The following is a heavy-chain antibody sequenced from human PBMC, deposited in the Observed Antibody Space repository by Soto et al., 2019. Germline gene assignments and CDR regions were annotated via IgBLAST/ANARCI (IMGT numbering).Heavy chain of an antibody. D-gene: IGHD5-12*01. Sequence: QVQLVQSGAEVKRPGSSVKVSCRTSEGTFDTVSWVRQAPGQGLEWMGMITTRFGGATYAQRFQGRVTITADESTTTVYMEVTSLRSDDTAVYYCATFGLRIFWGQGNRVTVSS. CDR2: ITTRFGGA. CDR3: ATFGLRIF. CDR1: EGTFDT. V-gene: IGHV1-69*15. J-gene: IGHJ4*02.